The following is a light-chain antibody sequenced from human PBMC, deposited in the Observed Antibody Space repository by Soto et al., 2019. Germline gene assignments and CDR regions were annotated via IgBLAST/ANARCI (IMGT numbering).Light chain of an antibody. V-gene: IGKV4-1*01. CDR2: WAS. Sequence: DIVMTQSPDSLAVSLGERATINCKSSQTVLYSSNYLAWYQQKPGQPPKLLIYWASTRESGVPDRFSGSGFGTDFTPTISSLQAEDVAVYYCQQYYTTPVTFGQGTKVEIK. CDR3: QQYYTTPVT. CDR1: QTVLYSSNY. J-gene: IGKJ1*01.